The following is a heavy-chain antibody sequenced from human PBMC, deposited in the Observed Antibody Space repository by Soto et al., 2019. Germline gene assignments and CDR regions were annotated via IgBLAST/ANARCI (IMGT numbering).Heavy chain of an antibody. CDR2: INAGNGNT. CDR3: ARTVGYYYGMDV. CDR1: GYTFTSYA. J-gene: IGHJ6*02. D-gene: IGHD4-17*01. V-gene: IGHV1-3*01. Sequence: QVQLVQSGAEVKKPGASVKVSCKASGYTFTSYAMHWVRQAPGQRLEWMGWINAGNGNTKFSQKFQGRVTITRDTSASTAYMELSSLRSEDTAVYYCARTVGYYYGMDVWGQGTTVTVSS.